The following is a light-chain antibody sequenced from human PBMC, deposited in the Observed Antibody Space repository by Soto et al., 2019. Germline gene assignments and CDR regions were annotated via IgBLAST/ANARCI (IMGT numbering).Light chain of an antibody. CDR2: GAS. V-gene: IGKV3-15*01. CDR1: QSISSD. CDR3: QQYDNWLRT. J-gene: IGKJ1*01. Sequence: GERATLSCRASQSISSDLAWYQQKPGQAPRLLIYGASTRATGISARFSGSGSGTEFILTINSLQSEDSAVYYCQQYDNWLRTFGQGTKVDIK.